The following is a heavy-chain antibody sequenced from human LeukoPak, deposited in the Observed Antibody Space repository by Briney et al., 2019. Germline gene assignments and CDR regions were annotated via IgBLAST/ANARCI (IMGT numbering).Heavy chain of an antibody. Sequence: PSETLSLTCTVSGGSISSSSYYWSWIRQPPGKGLEWIGYIYYSGSTNYNPSLKSRVTISVDTSKNQFSLKLSSVTAADTAVYYCARVPSGWYSYYFDYWGQGTLVTVSS. CDR1: GGSISSSSYY. CDR3: ARVPSGWYSYYFDY. CDR2: IYYSGST. J-gene: IGHJ4*02. D-gene: IGHD6-19*01. V-gene: IGHV4-61*01.